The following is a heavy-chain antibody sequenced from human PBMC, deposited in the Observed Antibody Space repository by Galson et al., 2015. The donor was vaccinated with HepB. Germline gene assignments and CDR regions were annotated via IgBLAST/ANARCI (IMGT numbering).Heavy chain of an antibody. CDR1: GFTFSRHG. V-gene: IGHV3-21*05. CDR2: ISQSGTYT. J-gene: IGHJ4*02. Sequence: SLRLSCAASGFTFSRHGMHWVRQAPGKGLEWISYISQSGTYTNYADSVKGRFTISRDNAQNSLYLQINSLRAEDTAVYYCARVADADYGDHSHFDSWGQGTLVTVSS. D-gene: IGHD4-17*01. CDR3: ARVADADYGDHSHFDS.